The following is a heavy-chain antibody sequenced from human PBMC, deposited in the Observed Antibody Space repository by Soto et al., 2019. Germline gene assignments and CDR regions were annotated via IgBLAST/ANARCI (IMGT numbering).Heavy chain of an antibody. Sequence: QVQLVESGGGVVQPGRSLRLSCAASGFTFSSYAISWVRQAPGQGLEWMGGVIPIFGTANYAQKFQGRVTITADESTSTASMERSSLRSEDTAVYYCAGGAITMVRGVIPNPGGFDYWGQGTLVTVSS. CDR2: VIPIFGTA. J-gene: IGHJ4*02. CDR1: GFTFSSYA. D-gene: IGHD3-10*01. V-gene: IGHV1-69*01. CDR3: AGGAITMVRGVIPNPGGFDY.